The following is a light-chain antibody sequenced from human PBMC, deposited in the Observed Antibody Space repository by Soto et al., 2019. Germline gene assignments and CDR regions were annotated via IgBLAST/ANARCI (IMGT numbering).Light chain of an antibody. CDR2: GAS. V-gene: IGKV3-20*01. Sequence: EIVLTQSPGTLSLSPGERATLSCRASQSVSSIYLAWYQQKPGQAPRLLIYGASSRATGIPDRFSGSGSGTDFTLTISRLEPEDFAVYYCQQYCSSLITFGQGTRLEIK. CDR3: QQYCSSLIT. CDR1: QSVSSIY. J-gene: IGKJ5*01.